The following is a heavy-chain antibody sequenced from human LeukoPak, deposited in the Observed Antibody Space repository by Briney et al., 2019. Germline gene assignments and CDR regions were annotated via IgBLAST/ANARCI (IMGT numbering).Heavy chain of an antibody. CDR1: GGSISSAGYS. D-gene: IGHD3-22*01. CDR3: TRVRDSSGYYWFDP. J-gene: IGHJ5*02. CDR2: IYYSGST. Sequence: PSETLSLTCAVSGGSISSAGYSWSWIRQPPGKGLEWIGYIYYSGSTYYTPSLKSRVTISLDTSKNQISLKLTSVTAADTAVYYCTRVRDSSGYYWFDPWGQGTLVTVSS. V-gene: IGHV4-30-4*07.